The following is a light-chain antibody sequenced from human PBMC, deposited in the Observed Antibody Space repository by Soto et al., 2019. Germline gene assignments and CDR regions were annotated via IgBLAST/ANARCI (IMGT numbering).Light chain of an antibody. J-gene: IGLJ1*01. CDR2: DDS. CDR3: QSYDSRLSGYV. V-gene: IGLV1-40*01. Sequence: QLVLTQPPSVSGAPGQRVTISCTGSSSNIGAGYDVHWYQQLPGTAPKLLIYDDSNRPSGVPDRFSGSKSGTSASLAITGLQAEDEAGYYFQSYDSRLSGYVFGTGTKLTVL. CDR1: SSNIGAGYD.